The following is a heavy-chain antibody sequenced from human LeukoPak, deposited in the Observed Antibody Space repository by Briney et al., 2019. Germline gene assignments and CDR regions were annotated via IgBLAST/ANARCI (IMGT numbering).Heavy chain of an antibody. CDR3: ARDGFSSGYPYDAFDI. CDR2: ISDFGGST. D-gene: IGHD3-22*01. V-gene: IGHV3-23*01. J-gene: IGHJ3*02. Sequence: GGSLRLSCAASGFAFSSYAMSWVRQAPGKGLEWVSTISDFGGSTYYGDSVKGRFTISRDNSKNTLYLQMNSLRAEDTAVYYCARDGFSSGYPYDAFDIWGQGTMVTVSS. CDR1: GFAFSSYA.